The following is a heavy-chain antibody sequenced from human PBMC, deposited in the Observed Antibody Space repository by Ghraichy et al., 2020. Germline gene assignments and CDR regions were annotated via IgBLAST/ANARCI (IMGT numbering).Heavy chain of an antibody. D-gene: IGHD2-15*01. V-gene: IGHV3-74*03. CDR3: ARDRRHPASPPPFYYGLDV. CDR2: IDSDGRTT. Sequence: GESLNISCEGSGFTFSSSWIHWIRRGPGKGLVWISHIDSDGRTTTYADSVRGRFTISRDNGKNTVYLQMDSLSADDTADDYCARDRRHPASPPPFYYGLDVWGQGTTVTVS. J-gene: IGHJ6*02. CDR1: GFTFSSSW.